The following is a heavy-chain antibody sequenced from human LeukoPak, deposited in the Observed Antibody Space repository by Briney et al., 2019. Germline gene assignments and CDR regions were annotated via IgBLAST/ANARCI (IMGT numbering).Heavy chain of an antibody. V-gene: IGHV4-39*01. CDR3: ARHGHYDILTGYDFDY. CDR1: GGSISSSSYY. J-gene: IGHJ4*02. Sequence: SETLSLTCTVSGGSISSSSYYWGWIRQPPGKGLEWIGSIYYSGSTYYNPSLKSRVTISVDTSKNQFSLKLSSVTAADTAAYYCARHGHYDILTGYDFDYWGQGTLVTVSS. CDR2: IYYSGST. D-gene: IGHD3-9*01.